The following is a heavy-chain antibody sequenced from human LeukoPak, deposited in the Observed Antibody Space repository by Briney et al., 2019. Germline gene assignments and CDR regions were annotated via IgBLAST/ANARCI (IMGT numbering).Heavy chain of an antibody. CDR1: GFTFSSYA. V-gene: IGHV3-23*01. CDR3: AKGKSRGITGTTYYFDY. D-gene: IGHD1-7*01. J-gene: IGHJ4*02. Sequence: PGGSLRLSCAASGFTFSSYAMGWVRQAPGKGLEWVSAISGSGGSTYYADSVKGRFTISRDNSKNTLYLQMNSLRAEDTAVYYCAKGKSRGITGTTYYFDYWGQGTLVTVSS. CDR2: ISGSGGST.